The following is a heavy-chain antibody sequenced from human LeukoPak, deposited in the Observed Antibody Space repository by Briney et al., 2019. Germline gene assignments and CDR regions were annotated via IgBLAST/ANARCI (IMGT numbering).Heavy chain of an antibody. CDR3: AKAGAVVVVAAKYFDY. V-gene: IGHV3-7*01. CDR1: GFTFSSYW. J-gene: IGHJ4*02. CDR2: IKQDGSEK. D-gene: IGHD2-15*01. Sequence: GGSLRLSCAASGFTFSSYWMSWVRQAPGKGLEWVANIKQDGSEKYYVDSVKGRFTISRDNAKNSLYLQMNSLRAEDTAVYYCAKAGAVVVVAAKYFDYWGQGTLVTVSS.